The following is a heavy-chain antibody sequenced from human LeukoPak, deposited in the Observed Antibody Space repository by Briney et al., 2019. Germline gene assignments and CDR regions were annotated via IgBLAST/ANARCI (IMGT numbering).Heavy chain of an antibody. V-gene: IGHV1-2*02. CDR3: AGSGGYDFWSPLDY. D-gene: IGHD3-3*01. J-gene: IGHJ4*02. CDR2: INPNSGGT. CDR1: GYTFTGYY. Sequence: GASVKVSCKASGYTFTGYYMHWVRQAPGQGLEWMGWINPNSGGTNYAQKFQGRVTVTRDTSFTTAYMELSRLTSDDTAVYFCAGSGGYDFWSPLDYWGQGTLVTVSS.